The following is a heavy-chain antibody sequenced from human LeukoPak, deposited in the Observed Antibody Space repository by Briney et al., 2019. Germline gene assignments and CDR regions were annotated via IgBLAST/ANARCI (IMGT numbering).Heavy chain of an antibody. J-gene: IGHJ4*02. Sequence: GGSPRLSCAASGCTFSTYAMNWVRQAPGKGLEWVSTISGSGGSTYYADSVKGRFTISRDNSKNTLYLQMNSLRAEDTAVYYCAYGDYDCWGQGTLVTVSS. CDR1: GCTFSTYA. D-gene: IGHD4-17*01. V-gene: IGHV3-23*01. CDR2: ISGSGGST. CDR3: AYGDYDC.